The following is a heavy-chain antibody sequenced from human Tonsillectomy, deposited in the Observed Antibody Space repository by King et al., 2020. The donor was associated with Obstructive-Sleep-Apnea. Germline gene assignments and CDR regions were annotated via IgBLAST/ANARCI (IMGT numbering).Heavy chain of an antibody. Sequence: HVQLQQSGPGLVKPSQTLSLTCAISGDSVSSNSAAWNWIRQSPSRGLEWRGRTYYRSKWYTDYAVSVNSRIIINPDTSKNQFSLQLNSVTPEDTAVYYCARKRTSAWGDAFDIWGQGTMITVSS. CDR3: ARKRTSAWGDAFDI. CDR2: TYYRSKWYT. V-gene: IGHV6-1*01. D-gene: IGHD1-14*01. J-gene: IGHJ3*02. CDR1: GDSVSSNSAA.